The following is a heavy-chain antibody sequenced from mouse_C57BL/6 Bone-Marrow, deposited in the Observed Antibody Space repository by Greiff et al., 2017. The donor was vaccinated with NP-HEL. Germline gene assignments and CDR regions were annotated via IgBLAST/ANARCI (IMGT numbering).Heavy chain of an antibody. CDR1: GYTFTSYW. CDR2: IDPSDSYT. Sequence: VQLQQPGAELVMPGASVKLSCKASGYTFTSYWLHWVKQRPGQGLEWIEEIDPSDSYTNYKQKFKGKSTLTVDKSSSTAYMQLSSLTSEDSAVYYCARKGNLYAMDYWGKGTSVTVSS. V-gene: IGHV1-69*01. J-gene: IGHJ4*01. CDR3: ARKGNLYAMDY. D-gene: IGHD2-1*01.